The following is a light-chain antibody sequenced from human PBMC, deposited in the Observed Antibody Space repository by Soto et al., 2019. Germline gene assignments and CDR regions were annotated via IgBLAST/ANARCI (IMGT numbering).Light chain of an antibody. CDR2: EVS. CDR3: SSYAVTNILV. J-gene: IGLJ1*01. Sequence: QSALTQPPSASGSPGQSVTISCTGTSSDVGGYNYVSWYQQHPGKAPKVIIYEVSKRPSGVPDRFSGSKSGSTASLTVSGLQAEDEADYYCSSYAVTNILVFGTGTKSPS. V-gene: IGLV2-8*01. CDR1: SSDVGGYNY.